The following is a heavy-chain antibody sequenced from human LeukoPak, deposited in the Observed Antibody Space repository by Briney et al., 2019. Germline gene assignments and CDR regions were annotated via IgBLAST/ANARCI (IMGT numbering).Heavy chain of an antibody. CDR2: IYWNDDK. CDR3: AHKGSSSWYGTLDY. Sequence: SGPTLVKPTQTLTLTCTFSGFSLSTSGVGVGWIRQPQGKALEWLALIYWNDDKRYSPSLKSRLTITKDTSKNQVVLTMTNMDPVDTATYYCAHKGSSSWYGTLDYWGQGTLVTVSS. J-gene: IGHJ4*02. D-gene: IGHD6-13*01. V-gene: IGHV2-5*01. CDR1: GFSLSTSGVG.